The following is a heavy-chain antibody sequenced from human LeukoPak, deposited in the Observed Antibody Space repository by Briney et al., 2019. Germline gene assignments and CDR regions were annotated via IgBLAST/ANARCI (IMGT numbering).Heavy chain of an antibody. CDR3: ARELRGYSYGPPWYYGMDV. D-gene: IGHD5-18*01. Sequence: ASVKVSCKAFGGTFSSYAISWVRQAPGQGLEWMGGIIPIFGTANYAQKFQGRVTITADESTSTAYMELSSLRSEDTAVYYCARELRGYSYGPPWYYGMDVWGKGTTVTVSS. CDR1: GGTFSSYA. V-gene: IGHV1-69*13. J-gene: IGHJ6*04. CDR2: IIPIFGTA.